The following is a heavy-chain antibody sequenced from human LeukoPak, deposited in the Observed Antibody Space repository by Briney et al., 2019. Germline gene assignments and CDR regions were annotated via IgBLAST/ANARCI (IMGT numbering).Heavy chain of an antibody. CDR1: GYTFTGYY. V-gene: IGHV1-2*06. CDR2: INPNSGGT. Sequence: ASVKVSCKASGYTFTGYYMHWVRQAPGQGLEWMGRINPNSGGTNYAQKFQGRVTMTRDTSISTAYMELSRLRSDDTAVYYCARAFVGSGWFYLDYWGQGTLVTVSS. J-gene: IGHJ4*02. D-gene: IGHD6-19*01. CDR3: ARAFVGSGWFYLDY.